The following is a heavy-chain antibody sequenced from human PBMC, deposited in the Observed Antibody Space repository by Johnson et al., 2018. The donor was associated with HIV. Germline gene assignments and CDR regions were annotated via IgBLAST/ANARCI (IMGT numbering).Heavy chain of an antibody. Sequence: EQLVESGGGLVQPGGSLRLSCAASGFIFSDSWMHWVRQAPGKGLVWVSRINKDGSATSYADSVKGRFTISRDNAKNTMYLQMNSLRAEDAAKYYCAKAQVLADECFNVWGQGT. CDR3: AKAQVLADECFNV. D-gene: IGHD2-8*02. J-gene: IGHJ3*01. V-gene: IGHV3-74*02. CDR1: GFIFSDSW. CDR2: INKDGSAT.